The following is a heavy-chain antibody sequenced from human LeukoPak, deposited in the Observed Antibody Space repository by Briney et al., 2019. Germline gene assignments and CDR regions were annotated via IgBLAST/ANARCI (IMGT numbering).Heavy chain of an antibody. CDR2: LYPSGNT. CDR1: GGSINSGY. V-gene: IGHV4-59*08. J-gene: IGHJ4*02. CDR3: ARRKAKTPNYFDY. Sequence: KPSETLSLTCSVSGGSINSGYWSWIRQPPGKGLEWIGLLYPSGNTNYDPSLKSRVTISLDTSKNQFSLKLTSVTAADTAMYYCARRKAKTPNYFDYWGQGALVTVSS.